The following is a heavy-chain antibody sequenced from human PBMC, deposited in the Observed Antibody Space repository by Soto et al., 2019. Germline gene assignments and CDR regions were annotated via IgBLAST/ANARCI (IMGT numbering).Heavy chain of an antibody. D-gene: IGHD5-12*01. J-gene: IGHJ4*02. CDR2: ITSSSSHM. Sequence: KAGGSLRLSCAASGFTFSTSIMNWVRQAPGTGLEWVSSITSSSSHMFYADSVKGRFTISRDNARNSLYLQMNSLGAEDTAIYYCTTALGRVPTITWGQGTLVTVSS. CDR3: TTALGRVPTIT. CDR1: GFTFSTSI. V-gene: IGHV3-21*06.